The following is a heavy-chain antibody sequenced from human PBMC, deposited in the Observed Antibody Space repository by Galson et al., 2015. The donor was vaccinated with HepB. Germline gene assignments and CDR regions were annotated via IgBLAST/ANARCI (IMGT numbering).Heavy chain of an antibody. Sequence: SVKVSCKASGGTFSSYAISWVRQAPGQGLEWMGGIIPIFGTANYAQKFQGRVTITADESTSTAYMELSSLRSEDTAVYYCARGGTQWELLREHFDYWGQGTLVTVSS. CDR1: GGTFSSYA. V-gene: IGHV1-69*13. J-gene: IGHJ4*02. CDR3: ARGGTQWELLREHFDY. CDR2: IIPIFGTA. D-gene: IGHD1-26*01.